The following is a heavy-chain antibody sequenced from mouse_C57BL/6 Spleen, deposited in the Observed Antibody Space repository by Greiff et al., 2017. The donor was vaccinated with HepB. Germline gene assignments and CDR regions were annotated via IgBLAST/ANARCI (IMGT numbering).Heavy chain of an antibody. Sequence: VQLQQPGAELVKPGASVKLSCKASGYTFTSYWMHWVKQRPGQGLEWIGMIHPNSGSTNYNEKFKSKATLTVDKSSSTAYMQLSSLTSEDSAVYYGARSRHYYGSSYAMDYWGQGTSVTVSS. CDR3: ARSRHYYGSSYAMDY. CDR1: GYTFTSYW. J-gene: IGHJ4*01. CDR2: IHPNSGST. V-gene: IGHV1-64*01. D-gene: IGHD1-1*01.